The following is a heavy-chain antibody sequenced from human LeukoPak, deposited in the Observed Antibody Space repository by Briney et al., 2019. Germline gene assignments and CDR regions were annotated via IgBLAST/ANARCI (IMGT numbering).Heavy chain of an antibody. D-gene: IGHD3-9*01. CDR3: ARDFRVVRYFDWPGAFDI. CDR2: IYYSGST. Sequence: PSETLSLTCTVSGGSISSGGYYWSWIRQHPGKGLEWIGYIYYSGSTYYNPSLKSRVTISVDTSKNQFSLKLSSVTAADTAVYYCARDFRVVRYFDWPGAFDIWGRGTMVTVSS. CDR1: GGSISSGGYY. J-gene: IGHJ3*02. V-gene: IGHV4-31*03.